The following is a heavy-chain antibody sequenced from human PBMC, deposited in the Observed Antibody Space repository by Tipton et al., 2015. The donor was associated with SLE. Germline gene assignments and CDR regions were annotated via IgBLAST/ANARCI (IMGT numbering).Heavy chain of an antibody. V-gene: IGHV3-64D*08. Sequence: GSLRLSCSASGFTFSSYAMHWVRQAPGKGLEYVSAISSNGGSTYYADSVKGRFTISRDNSKNTLYLQMSSLRAEDTAVYYCAKETGAEAFDIWGQGTMVTVSS. D-gene: IGHD1-1*01. CDR3: AKETGAEAFDI. CDR1: GFTFSSYA. J-gene: IGHJ3*02. CDR2: ISSNGGST.